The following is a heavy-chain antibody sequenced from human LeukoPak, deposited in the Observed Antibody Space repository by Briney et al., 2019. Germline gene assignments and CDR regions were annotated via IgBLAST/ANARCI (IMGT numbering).Heavy chain of an antibody. V-gene: IGHV1-2*02. CDR3: ASGYCGGDCYVDY. CDR2: SNPNSGGT. D-gene: IGHD2-21*02. CDR1: VYTFTVYY. J-gene: IGHJ4*02. Sequence: ASVKVSFKASVYTFTVYYMHWVRQAPGQGLEWMGLSNPNSGGTNYAQKLQGRVTMSRETVISRVYMELSRLRSDDTAVYYCASGYCGGDCYVDYWGQGTLVTVSS.